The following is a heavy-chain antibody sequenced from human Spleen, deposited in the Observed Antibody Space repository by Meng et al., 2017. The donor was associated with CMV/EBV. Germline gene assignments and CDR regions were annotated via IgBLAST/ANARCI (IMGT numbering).Heavy chain of an antibody. J-gene: IGHJ4*02. CDR3: AGGEGPATDY. CDR2: IKQDGSEK. V-gene: IGHV3-7*01. Sequence: GESLKISCAASGFTFSSYWMSWVRQAPGKGLEWVANIKQDGSEKYYVDSVKGRFTISRDNAKNSLYLQMNSLRAEDTAVYYCAGGEGPATDYWGLGTLVTVSS. CDR1: GFTFSSYW. D-gene: IGHD2-21*01.